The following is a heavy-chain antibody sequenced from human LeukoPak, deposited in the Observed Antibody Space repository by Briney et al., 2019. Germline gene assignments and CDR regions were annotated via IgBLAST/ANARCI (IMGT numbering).Heavy chain of an antibody. V-gene: IGHV3-30*18. CDR2: ISYDGSNK. CDR1: GFTFSRYG. D-gene: IGHD3-10*01. J-gene: IGHJ4*02. Sequence: PGGSLRLSCAASGFTFSRYGMHWVRQAPGKGLEWVAVISYDGSNKYYADSVKGRFTISRDNSKNTLYLQMNSLRAEDTAVYYCAKDRGPALDYWGQGTLVTVSS. CDR3: AKDRGPALDY.